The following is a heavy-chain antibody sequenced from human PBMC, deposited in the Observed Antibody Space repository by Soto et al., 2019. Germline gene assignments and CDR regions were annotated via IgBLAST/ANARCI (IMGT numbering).Heavy chain of an antibody. D-gene: IGHD3-10*01. CDR3: ARDSRALLWFGELYPYGMDV. J-gene: IGHJ6*02. CDR1: GYTFTSYY. V-gene: IGHV1-46*01. Sequence: GSVNFSCKASGYTFTSYYMHWVRQAPGQGLEWMGIINPSGGSTTYAQKFQGRVTMTRDTSTSTVYMELSSLRSEDTAVYYCARDSRALLWFGELYPYGMDVWGQGTTVTVSS. CDR2: INPSGGST.